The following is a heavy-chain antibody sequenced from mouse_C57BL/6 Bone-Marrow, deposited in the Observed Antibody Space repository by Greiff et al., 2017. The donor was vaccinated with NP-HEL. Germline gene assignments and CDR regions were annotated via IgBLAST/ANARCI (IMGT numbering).Heavy chain of an antibody. CDR2: IDPSDSYT. CDR1: GYTFTSYW. Sequence: QVQLKQPGAELVMPGASVKLSCKASGYTFTSYWMHWVKQRPGQGLEWIGEIDPSDSYTNYNQKFTGKSTLTVDKSSSTAYMQLSSLTSEDSAVYYCARRVRRWGYYAMDYWGQGTSVTVSS. V-gene: IGHV1-69*01. CDR3: ARRVRRWGYYAMDY. J-gene: IGHJ4*01. D-gene: IGHD2-14*01.